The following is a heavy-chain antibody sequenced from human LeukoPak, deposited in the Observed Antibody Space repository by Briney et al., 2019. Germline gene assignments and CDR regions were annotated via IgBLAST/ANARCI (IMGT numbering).Heavy chain of an antibody. Sequence: PPGGAPRISCSAPWVTLRSNYMKWGRPAPGEGVGGVSIIFSGGNTYYADSVKGRFTISRDNSKNTLYMQMNSLRAEDTAVYYCAKGGIYYGSGSYYLIDYWGQGTLATVSS. CDR3: AKGGIYYGSGSYYLIDY. V-gene: IGHV3-53*01. J-gene: IGHJ4*02. CDR1: WVTLRSNY. CDR2: IFSGGNT. D-gene: IGHD3-10*01.